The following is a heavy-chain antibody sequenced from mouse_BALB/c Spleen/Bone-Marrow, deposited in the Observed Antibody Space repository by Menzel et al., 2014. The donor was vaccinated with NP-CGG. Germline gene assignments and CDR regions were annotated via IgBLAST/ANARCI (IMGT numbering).Heavy chain of an antibody. CDR1: GFTFSSFG. CDR2: ISSGSSTI. CDR3: TRGGNWDDFDY. D-gene: IGHD4-1*01. V-gene: IGHV5-17*02. J-gene: IGHJ2*01. Sequence: DVQLVESGGGLVQPGGSRELSCAASGFTFSSFGMHWVRQAPEKGLEWVAYISSGSSTIFYADTLKGRFTVSRDNPKNTLFLQMTSLRSEDTAMYYCTRGGNWDDFDYWGQGTTLTVSS.